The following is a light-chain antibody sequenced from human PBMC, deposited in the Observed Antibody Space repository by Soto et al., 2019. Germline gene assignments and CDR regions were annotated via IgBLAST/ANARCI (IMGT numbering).Light chain of an antibody. V-gene: IGKV3-20*01. CDR2: GAS. CDR1: QTLRGRY. J-gene: IGKJ1*01. Sequence: EIVLTHSPGTLSLSPVERVTLSCSASQTLRGRYLAWYQQKPGQAPRLLIYGASTRATGIPDRFSGSGSGTDFTLTISRLEPEDFAVYYCQKYDTSPRKFGQGTKVDIK. CDR3: QKYDTSPRK.